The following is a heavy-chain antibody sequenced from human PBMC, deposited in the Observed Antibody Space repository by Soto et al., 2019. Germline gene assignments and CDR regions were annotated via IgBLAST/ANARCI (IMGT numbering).Heavy chain of an antibody. CDR3: ARGSFYGDYAPLNDY. CDR1: GFTFSSYG. Sequence: GGSLILSCAASGFTFSSYGMHWVRQAPGKGLEWVAVIWYDGSNKYYADSVKGRFTISRDNSKNTLYLQMNSLRAEDTAVYYCARGSFYGDYAPLNDYWGQGTLVTVSS. D-gene: IGHD4-17*01. CDR2: IWYDGSNK. J-gene: IGHJ4*02. V-gene: IGHV3-33*01.